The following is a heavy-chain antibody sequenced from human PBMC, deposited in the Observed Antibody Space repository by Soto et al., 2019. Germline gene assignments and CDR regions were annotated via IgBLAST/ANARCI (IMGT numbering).Heavy chain of an antibody. V-gene: IGHV3-30*18. CDR3: AKDRRAGGNSAFYFDF. J-gene: IGHJ4*02. Sequence: LRLSCAASGFDFSNYVLHWVRQAPGKGLEWVAVMSFDGSDIYYADSVKGRFTISRDNSHNTLYLQVHSLTAEDTAVYYCAKDRRAGGNSAFYFDFWGQGAQVTVSS. CDR1: GFDFSNYV. CDR2: MSFDGSDI. D-gene: IGHD3-16*01.